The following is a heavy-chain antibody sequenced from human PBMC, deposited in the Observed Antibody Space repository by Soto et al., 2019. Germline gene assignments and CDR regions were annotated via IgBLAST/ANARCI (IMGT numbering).Heavy chain of an antibody. CDR2: MSYNGSSK. CDR3: EKVY. Sequence: PGGSLRLSCAASGFTFSPYGMHWVRQAPGKGLDWVAVMSYNGSSKYYADSVKGRFTISRDSSKHTLYLQMNSLRAEDTPMSCCEKVYWGQGTQVTVSS. V-gene: IGHV3-30*18. CDR1: GFTFSPYG. J-gene: IGHJ4*02.